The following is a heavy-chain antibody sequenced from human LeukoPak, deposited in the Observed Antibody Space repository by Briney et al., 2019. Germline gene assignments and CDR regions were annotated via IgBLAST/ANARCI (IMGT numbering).Heavy chain of an antibody. CDR2: IGAAGDT. V-gene: IGHV3-13*01. D-gene: IGHD3-22*01. CDR1: GFTFSNDD. CDR3: ARAPSEIGGYYPEYFRH. Sequence: GGSLRLTCVVSGFTFSNDDMHWVRQPTGQGLEWVSAIGAAGDTYYADSMKGRFTISRDNAKNTVSLQMNSLRAEDTGVYYCARAPSEIGGYYPEYFRHWGQGTLVTVSS. J-gene: IGHJ1*01.